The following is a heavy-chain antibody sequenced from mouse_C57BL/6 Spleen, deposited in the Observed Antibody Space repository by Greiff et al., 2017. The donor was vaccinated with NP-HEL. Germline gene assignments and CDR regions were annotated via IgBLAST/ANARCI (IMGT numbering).Heavy chain of an antibody. J-gene: IGHJ2*01. CDR3: ARGSPHFDY. V-gene: IGHV1-59*01. CDR1: GYTFTSYW. Sequence: VQLQQPGAELVRPGTSVKLSCKASGYTFTSYWMHWVKQRPGQGLEWIGVIDPSDSYTNYNQKFKGKATLTVDTSSSTAYMQLSSLTSEDSAVYYCARGSPHFDYWGQGTTLTVSS. CDR2: IDPSDSYT.